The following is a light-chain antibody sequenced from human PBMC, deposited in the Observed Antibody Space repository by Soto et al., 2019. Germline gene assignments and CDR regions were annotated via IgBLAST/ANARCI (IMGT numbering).Light chain of an antibody. CDR3: QHFSSYSGT. J-gene: IGKJ1*01. V-gene: IGKV1-5*03. CDR1: QSINSW. CDR2: KAS. Sequence: DIQMTQSPSTLSASVGDRVTITCRASQSINSWLAWYQHKPGKAPKLLIYKASTLESGVPSRFSGRGSGTEFTLTISSLQPDDFATYYCQHFSSYSGTFGQGTKVDIK.